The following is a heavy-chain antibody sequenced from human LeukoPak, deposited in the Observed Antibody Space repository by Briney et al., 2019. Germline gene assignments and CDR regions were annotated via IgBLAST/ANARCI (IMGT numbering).Heavy chain of an antibody. CDR3: ARGDGGSGSYYKYFQH. CDR1: GVSISSNY. D-gene: IGHD3-10*01. V-gene: IGHV4-59*01. CDR2: MYHSGKT. Sequence: SETQSLTCTVSGVSISSNYWSWIRQSPGKGLEWIGYMYHSGKTNYNPSLKSRVTISIDTSTNQLSLKLSSVTVADTAVYYCARGDGGSGSYYKYFQHWGQGTLVTVSS. J-gene: IGHJ1*01.